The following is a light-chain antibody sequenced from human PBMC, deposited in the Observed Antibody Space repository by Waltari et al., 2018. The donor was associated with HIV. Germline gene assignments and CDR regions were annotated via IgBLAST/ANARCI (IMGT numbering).Light chain of an antibody. CDR1: RSNIGNND. CDR2: RST. CDR3: DAWDNSLSGRV. J-gene: IGLJ3*02. V-gene: IGLV1-47*01. Sequence: QSVLTQPPSASGTPGQRVTISCSGSRSNIGNNDVYWFQHLPGTAPKLHIYRSTQRPSGVPDPFPGPKSGTSASLAISGLRSEDEADYYCDAWDNSLSGRVFGGGTKLTVL.